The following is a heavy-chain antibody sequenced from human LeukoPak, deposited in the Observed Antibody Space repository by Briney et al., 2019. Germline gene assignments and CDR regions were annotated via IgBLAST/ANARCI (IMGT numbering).Heavy chain of an antibody. CDR2: IIPTFGTA. Sequence: ASVKVSCKASGGTFSSYAISWVRQAPGQGLEWMGRIIPTFGTANYAQKFQGRVTITTDESTSTAYIELSSLRSEDTAVYYCARDRRDGYNYDGTLTQNWGQGTLVTVSS. CDR1: GGTFSSYA. V-gene: IGHV1-69*05. J-gene: IGHJ4*02. D-gene: IGHD5-24*01. CDR3: ARDRRDGYNYDGTLTQN.